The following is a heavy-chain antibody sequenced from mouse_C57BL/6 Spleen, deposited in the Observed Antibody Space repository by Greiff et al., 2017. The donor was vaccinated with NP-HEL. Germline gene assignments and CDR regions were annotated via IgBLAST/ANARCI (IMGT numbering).Heavy chain of an antibody. J-gene: IGHJ3*01. D-gene: IGHD2-4*01. CDR2: IYPGDGDT. Sequence: QVQLQQSGPELVKPGASVKISCKASGYAFSSSWMNWVKQRPGKGLEWIGRIYPGDGDTNYNGKFKGKATLTADKSSSTAYMQLSSLTSEDSAVYVCAGGGSDYDWFAYWGQGTLVTVSA. CDR1: GYAFSSSW. V-gene: IGHV1-82*01. CDR3: AGGGSDYDWFAY.